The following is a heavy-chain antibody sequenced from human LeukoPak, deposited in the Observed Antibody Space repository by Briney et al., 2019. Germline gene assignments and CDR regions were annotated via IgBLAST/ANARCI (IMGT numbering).Heavy chain of an antibody. CDR3: ARGRWSAAFDI. CDR2: INHSGST. D-gene: IGHD3-3*01. V-gene: IGHV4-34*01. Sequence: SETLSLTCAVYGVSFSGYYWSWIRQPPGKGLEWIGEINHSGSTNYNPSLKSRVTISVDRSKNQFSLKLSSVTAADTAVYYCARGRWSAAFDIWGQGTMVTVSS. CDR1: GVSFSGYY. J-gene: IGHJ3*02.